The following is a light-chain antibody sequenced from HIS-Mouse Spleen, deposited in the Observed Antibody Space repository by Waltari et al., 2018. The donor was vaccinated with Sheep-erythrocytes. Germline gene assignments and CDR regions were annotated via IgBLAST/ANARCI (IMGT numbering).Light chain of an antibody. Sequence: QSALTQPPSASGSPGQSVTISCTGTSSDVGCHNYGSWYQHPPGKAPKLMFYEVSKRPSGVPDRFSGSKSGNTASLTVSGLQAEDEADYYCSSYAGSNNWVFGGGTKLTVL. CDR1: SSDVGCHNY. CDR2: EVS. V-gene: IGLV2-8*01. CDR3: SSYAGSNNWV. J-gene: IGLJ3*02.